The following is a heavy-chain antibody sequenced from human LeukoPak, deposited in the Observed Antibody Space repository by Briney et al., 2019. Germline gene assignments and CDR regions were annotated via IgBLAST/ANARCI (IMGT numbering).Heavy chain of an antibody. CDR2: ISYDGSNK. CDR1: GFTFSSYG. V-gene: IGHV3-30*18. D-gene: IGHD3-10*01. CDR3: AKGVGPTQTYYYYGMDV. Sequence: PGGSLRLSCAASGFTFSSYGMHWVRQAPGKGLEWVAVISYDGSNKYYADSVKGRFTISRDNSKNTLYLQMNSLRAEDTAVYYCAKGVGPTQTYYYYGMDVWGQGTTVTVSS. J-gene: IGHJ6*02.